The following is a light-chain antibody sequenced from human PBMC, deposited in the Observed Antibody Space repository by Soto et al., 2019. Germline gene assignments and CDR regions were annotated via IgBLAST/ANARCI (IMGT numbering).Light chain of an antibody. CDR2: GAS. CDR3: QQYKNWPLT. J-gene: IGKJ4*01. Sequence: EIVMTQSPATLSVSPGGRATLSCMASQSVSSNLAWYQQKPGQAPRLLIYGASTRATGFPARFSGSGSGTEFTLTISSLQSEDFAVYYCQQYKNWPLTFGGGTKVDIK. V-gene: IGKV3-15*01. CDR1: QSVSSN.